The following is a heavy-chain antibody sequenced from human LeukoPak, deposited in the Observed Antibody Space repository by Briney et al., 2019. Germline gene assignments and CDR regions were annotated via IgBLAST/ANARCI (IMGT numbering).Heavy chain of an antibody. CDR2: ISSSSSYI. J-gene: IGHJ4*02. CDR3: ARDPVNYYDSSGYSYYFDY. CDR1: GFTFSSYS. Sequence: GGSLRLSCAASGFTFSSYSMNWVRQAPGKGLEWVSSISSSSSYIYYADSVKGRFTISRDNSKNTLYLQMNSLRAEDTAVYYCARDPVNYYDSSGYSYYFDYWGQGTLVTVSS. D-gene: IGHD3-22*01. V-gene: IGHV3-21*01.